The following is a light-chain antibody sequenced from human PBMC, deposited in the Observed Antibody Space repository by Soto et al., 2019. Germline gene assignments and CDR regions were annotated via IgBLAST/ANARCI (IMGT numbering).Light chain of an antibody. Sequence: EIVLTQSPDTLSLSPAERATLSCSASQNVGTYLTWFQQKPGQAPRRLIYDASTTVSGVPARFSGSGEGTEFTLIISSLEPEDFAVYYCQQCSNRRMYTFGQGTKLEIK. CDR3: QQCSNRRMYT. CDR1: QNVGTY. J-gene: IGKJ2*01. V-gene: IGKV3-11*01. CDR2: DAS.